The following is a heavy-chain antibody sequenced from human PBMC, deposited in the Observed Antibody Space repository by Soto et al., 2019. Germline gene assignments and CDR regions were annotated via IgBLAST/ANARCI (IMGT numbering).Heavy chain of an antibody. D-gene: IGHD3-3*01. CDR2: IYTSGST. J-gene: IGHJ5*02. V-gene: IGHV4-4*07. Sequence: PPETLSLTCTVSGGSISSYYWSWIRQPAGKGLEGIGRIYTSGSTNYNPSLTSRVTMSVDTSKNQFSLKLSSVTAADTAVYYCARGGGRITIFGVVIGPGAFDPWGQGTLVTVAS. CDR3: ARGGGRITIFGVVIGPGAFDP. CDR1: GGSISSYY.